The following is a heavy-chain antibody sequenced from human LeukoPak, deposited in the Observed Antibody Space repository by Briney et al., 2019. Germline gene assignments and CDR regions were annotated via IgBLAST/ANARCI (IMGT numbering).Heavy chain of an antibody. Sequence: GGSLRVSCVASGFTFSNYYMSWVRQAPGKGPEWVSVTYIDNTYYADSVEGRFTISRDNSKNTLYLQMNSLRAEDTAVYYCVRDQNYWGQGTLVTVSS. CDR1: GFTFSNYY. J-gene: IGHJ4*02. V-gene: IGHV3-66*01. CDR3: VRDQNY. CDR2: TYIDNT.